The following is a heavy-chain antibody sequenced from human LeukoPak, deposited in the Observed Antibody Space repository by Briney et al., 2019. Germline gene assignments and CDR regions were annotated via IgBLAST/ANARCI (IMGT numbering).Heavy chain of an antibody. CDR2: ISVSGGTK. Sequence: GGSLRLSCAASGFTFSDYYMNWIRQAPGKGLEWVSYISVSGGTKYYADSVKGRFSISRDNAKNSLYLQMNSLRAEDAAVYYCASELRYSDYWGQGILVTVSS. J-gene: IGHJ4*02. CDR3: ASELRYSDY. V-gene: IGHV3-11*04. CDR1: GFTFSDYY. D-gene: IGHD2-15*01.